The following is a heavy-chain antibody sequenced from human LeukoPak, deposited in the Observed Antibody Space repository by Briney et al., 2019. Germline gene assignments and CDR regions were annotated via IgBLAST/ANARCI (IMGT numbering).Heavy chain of an antibody. Sequence: GGSLRLSCAASGYTYSSYSMNWVRQAPGKGLEWVSSISSSSSYIYYADSVKGRFTISRDNAKKSLYLQMNSLRAEDTAVYYCARDRGLYYYDSRLDAFDIWGQGTMVTVSS. CDR3: ARDRGLYYYDSRLDAFDI. D-gene: IGHD3-22*01. V-gene: IGHV3-21*01. J-gene: IGHJ3*02. CDR2: ISSSSSYI. CDR1: GYTYSSYS.